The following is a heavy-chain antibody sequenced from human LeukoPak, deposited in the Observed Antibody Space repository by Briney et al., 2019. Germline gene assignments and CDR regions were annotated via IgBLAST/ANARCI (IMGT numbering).Heavy chain of an antibody. Sequence: SETLSLTCTVSGVSISSSNSYWGWIRQPPGKGLEWIGSIYYSGNTYYNASLKSQVSISIDTSKNQFSLKLSSVTAADTAVYYCARDQYPYGSGSYTDYWGQGTLVTVSS. CDR2: IYYSGNT. CDR3: ARDQYPYGSGSYTDY. D-gene: IGHD3-10*01. CDR1: GVSISSSNSY. V-gene: IGHV4-39*07. J-gene: IGHJ4*02.